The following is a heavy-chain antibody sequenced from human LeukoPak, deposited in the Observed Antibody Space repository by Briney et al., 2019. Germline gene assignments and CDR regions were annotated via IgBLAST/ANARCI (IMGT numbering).Heavy chain of an antibody. CDR2: IYYSGKT. CDR1: GGSMSSHY. J-gene: IGHJ3*02. V-gene: IGHV4-59*11. CDR3: ARLLDNDSSGYPDTFDM. Sequence: SETLSLTCSVSGGSMSSHYWSWIRQPPGKGLEWIGYIYYSGKTYYNPSLQSRVTISVDTSKNHFSLKLASGTAADTAVYSCARLLDNDSSGYPDTFDMWGQGTMVTVSS. D-gene: IGHD3-22*01.